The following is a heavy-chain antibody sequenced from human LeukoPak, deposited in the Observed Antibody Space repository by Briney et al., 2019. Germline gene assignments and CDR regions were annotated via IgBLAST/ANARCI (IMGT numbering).Heavy chain of an antibody. J-gene: IGHJ4*02. CDR2: IYYSEST. CDR3: ARDGAGDSSGKYYFDF. CDR1: VGSIGSSSYY. D-gene: IGHD3-22*01. Sequence: PSDTLSLTCTVSVGSIGSSSYYWGWIRQPPGKGLEWIGSIYYSESTYYNPSLKSRVTLSLDTSKNQFSLKLSSVTAADTAVYYCARDGAGDSSGKYYFDFWGQGTLVTVSS. V-gene: IGHV4-39*07.